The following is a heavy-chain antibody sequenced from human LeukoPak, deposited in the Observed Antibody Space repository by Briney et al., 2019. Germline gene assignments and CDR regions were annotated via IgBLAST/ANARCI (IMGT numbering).Heavy chain of an antibody. Sequence: GESLKISCKGSGYSFTSYWIGWVRQMPGKGLEWMGIIYPGDSDTRYSPSFQGQVTISADKSISTAYLQWSSLKASDTAMYYCARQVTTVTTLNWFDPWGQGTLVTVSS. CDR1: GYSFTSYW. CDR3: ARQVTTVTTLNWFDP. J-gene: IGHJ5*02. D-gene: IGHD4-17*01. V-gene: IGHV5-51*01. CDR2: IYPGDSDT.